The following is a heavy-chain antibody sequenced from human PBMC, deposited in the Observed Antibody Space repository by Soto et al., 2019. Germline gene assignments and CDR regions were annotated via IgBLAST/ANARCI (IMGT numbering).Heavy chain of an antibody. CDR3: ARGRWYYYDSSGYPNAFDI. CDR2: INAGNGNT. J-gene: IGHJ3*02. V-gene: IGHV1-3*05. Sequence: QVQLVQSGAEEKKPGASVKVSCKASGYTFTSYAMHWVRQAPGQRLEWMGWINAGNGNTKYSQKFQGRVTITRDTSASTAYMEVSSLRSEDTAVYYCARGRWYYYDSSGYPNAFDIWGQGTMVTVSS. CDR1: GYTFTSYA. D-gene: IGHD3-22*01.